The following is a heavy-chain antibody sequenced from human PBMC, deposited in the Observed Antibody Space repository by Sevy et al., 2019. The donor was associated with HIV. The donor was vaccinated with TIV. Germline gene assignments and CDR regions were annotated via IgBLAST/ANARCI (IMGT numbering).Heavy chain of an antibody. V-gene: IGHV4-4*07. Sequence: SETLSLTCTVSGGSVSTYYWSWIRQPAGKGLEWIGRIETSGSTNYNPSLKSRVTMSIDTSKNQFSLKLSSVTAADTAMYFCARDLGITVVRGVRKNYGMDVWGQGTTVTVSS. CDR3: ARDLGITVVRGVRKNYGMDV. CDR1: GGSVSTYY. J-gene: IGHJ6*02. CDR2: IETSGST. D-gene: IGHD3-10*01.